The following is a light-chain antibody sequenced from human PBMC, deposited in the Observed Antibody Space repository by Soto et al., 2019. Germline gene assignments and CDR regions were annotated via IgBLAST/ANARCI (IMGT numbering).Light chain of an antibody. V-gene: IGKV1-27*01. CDR1: QGISNS. J-gene: IGKJ1*01. CDR3: QKYDSAPT. Sequence: DIQLTQYPSSLSASVGDRVTITCRSSQGISNSLAWYQQKPGKVPKLLIYAASTLQSGVPSRFSGTMSGTDFTLTSSSLQPEDVATYYCQKYDSAPTFGPGTKVEI. CDR2: AAS.